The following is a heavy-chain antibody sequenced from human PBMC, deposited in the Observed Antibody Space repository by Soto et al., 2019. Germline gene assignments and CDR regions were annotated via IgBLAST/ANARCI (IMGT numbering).Heavy chain of an antibody. CDR3: ARLNLYYDILTGYYNSPEYYHYYMDV. D-gene: IGHD3-9*01. J-gene: IGHJ6*03. CDR2: IYYSGST. Sequence: SETLSLTCTVSGGSISSYYWSWIRQPPGKGLEWIGYIYYSGSTNYNPSLKSRVTISVDTSKNQFSLKLSSVTAADTAVYYCARLNLYYDILTGYYNSPEYYHYYMDVWGKGTTVTVSS. V-gene: IGHV4-59*08. CDR1: GGSISSYY.